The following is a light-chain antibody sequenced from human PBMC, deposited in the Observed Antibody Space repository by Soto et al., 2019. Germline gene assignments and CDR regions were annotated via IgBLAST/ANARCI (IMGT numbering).Light chain of an antibody. CDR3: CSYAGSNNPYV. Sequence: QSALTQPPSASGSPGQSVTISCTGTSSDVGGYNYVSWYQQHPGKAPKLMIYEVSNRPSGVPDRFSASKSGNMASLTVSGLQAEDEADYYCCSYAGSNNPYVFGTGTKLTVL. V-gene: IGLV2-8*01. J-gene: IGLJ1*01. CDR2: EVS. CDR1: SSDVGGYNY.